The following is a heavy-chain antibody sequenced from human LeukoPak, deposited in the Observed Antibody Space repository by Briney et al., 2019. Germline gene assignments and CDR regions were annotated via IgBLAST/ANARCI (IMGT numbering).Heavy chain of an antibody. CDR2: ISSSGSTI. CDR3: ARGTSSSWYRFDYYYMDV. D-gene: IGHD6-13*01. CDR1: GFTFSSYE. V-gene: IGHV3-48*03. Sequence: GGSLRLSCAASGFTFSSYEMNWVRQAPGKGLEWVSYISSSGSTIYYADSVKGRFTISRDNSKNTLYLQMNSLRAEDTAVYYCARGTSSSWYRFDYYYMDVWGKGTTVTVSS. J-gene: IGHJ6*03.